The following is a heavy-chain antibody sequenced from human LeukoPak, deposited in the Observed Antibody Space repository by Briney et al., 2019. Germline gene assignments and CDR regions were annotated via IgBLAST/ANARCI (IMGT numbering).Heavy chain of an antibody. CDR1: GGSISSYY. Sequence: SETLTLTCTVSGGSISSYYWSWLRQPPGKGLEWLGYIYYSGSTNYNPSLKSRVNISVSTSKKQSSFTQSSVTSAEPAVDYFGRGKIGSYYYYCYRGV. CDR2: IYYSGST. CDR3: GRGKIGSYYYYCYRGV. V-gene: IGHV4-59*01. J-gene: IGHJ6*03. D-gene: IGHD1-26*01.